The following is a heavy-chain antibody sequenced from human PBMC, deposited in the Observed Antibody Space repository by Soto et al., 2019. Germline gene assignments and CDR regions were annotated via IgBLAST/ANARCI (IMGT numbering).Heavy chain of an antibody. CDR2: ISGVPGTT. J-gene: IGHJ4*02. V-gene: IGHV3-23*01. CDR3: AKLAGDELEPL. CDR1: GFTISTYA. D-gene: IGHD1-1*01. Sequence: GGSLRLSCADSGFTISTYAMSWVRQAPGKGLEWVSTISGVPGTTYYAASVKGRFTISRDNSKNTLYLQMNSLRADDTAMYYCAKLAGDELEPLWGQGTLVTVSS.